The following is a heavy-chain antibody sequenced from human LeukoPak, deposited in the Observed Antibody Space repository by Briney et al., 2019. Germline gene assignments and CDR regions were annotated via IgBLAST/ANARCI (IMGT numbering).Heavy chain of an antibody. D-gene: IGHD2-2*01. J-gene: IGHJ5*02. Sequence: ASVKVSCKASGYTFTGYYMHWVRQAPGQGLEWMGWINPNSGGTKYAQKFQGRVTMTRDTSISTAYMELSRLRSDDTPVYYCARAEDIVLVPAADNWFDPWGQGTLVTVSS. CDR2: INPNSGGT. CDR3: ARAEDIVLVPAADNWFDP. V-gene: IGHV1-2*02. CDR1: GYTFTGYY.